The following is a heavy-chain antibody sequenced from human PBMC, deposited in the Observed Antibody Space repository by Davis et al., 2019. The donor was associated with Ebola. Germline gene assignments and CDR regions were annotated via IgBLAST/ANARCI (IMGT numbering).Heavy chain of an antibody. J-gene: IGHJ6*02. Sequence: ASVKVSCKASGYTFTSYGISWVRRAPGQGLEWMGWISAYNGNTNYAQKLQGRVTMTTDTSTSTAYMELRSLRSDDTAVYYCARGGGPLRFLEWLYLYGMDVWGQGTTVTVSS. CDR2: ISAYNGNT. CDR1: GYTFTSYG. D-gene: IGHD3-3*01. V-gene: IGHV1-18*01. CDR3: ARGGGPLRFLEWLYLYGMDV.